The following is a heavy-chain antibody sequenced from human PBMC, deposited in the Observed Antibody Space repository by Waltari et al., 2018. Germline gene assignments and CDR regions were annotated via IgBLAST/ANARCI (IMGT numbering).Heavy chain of an antibody. CDR1: GGAISSSSYS. CDR3: ARPAPDSSSWPYYYYYYYMDV. CDR2: IYYSGST. D-gene: IGHD6-13*01. J-gene: IGHJ6*03. V-gene: IGHV4-39*01. Sequence: QLQLRESGPGLVKPSETLSLTCTVSGGAISSSSYSWGWIGQPPGKGRGWIGSIYYSGSTYYNPSLKSRVTISVDTSKNQFSLKLSSVTAADTAVYYCARPAPDSSSWPYYYYYYYMDVWGKGTTVTVSS.